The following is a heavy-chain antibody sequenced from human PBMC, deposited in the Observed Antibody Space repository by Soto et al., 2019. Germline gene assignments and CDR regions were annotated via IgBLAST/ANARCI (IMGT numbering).Heavy chain of an antibody. D-gene: IGHD3-9*01. Sequence: SETLSLTCTVSGGSISSSSYYWSWIRQPPGKGLEWIGEINHSGSTNYNPSLKSRVAISIDTSKNQFSLRLSSVTAADTAVYYCARHSPDFDWLSQFDYWGQGTLVTVSS. V-gene: IGHV4-39*01. CDR2: INHSGST. CDR3: ARHSPDFDWLSQFDY. J-gene: IGHJ4*02. CDR1: GGSISSSSYY.